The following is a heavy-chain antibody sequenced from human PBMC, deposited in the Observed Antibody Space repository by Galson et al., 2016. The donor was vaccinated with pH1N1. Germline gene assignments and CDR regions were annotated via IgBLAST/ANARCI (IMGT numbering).Heavy chain of an antibody. D-gene: IGHD2-8*01. Sequence: LSLTCTVSGDSITTAASSWSWVRQPPGKGLEWIGYMYHTGSTYYNSSVKSRVTISVDWSKNQFSLNLYSVTAADTAVYYCARGHCTIASWCNWFVSWGQGILGTVSS. CDR1: GDSITTAASS. CDR2: MYHTGST. CDR3: ARGHCTIASWCNWFVS. J-gene: IGHJ5*01. V-gene: IGHV4-30-2*01.